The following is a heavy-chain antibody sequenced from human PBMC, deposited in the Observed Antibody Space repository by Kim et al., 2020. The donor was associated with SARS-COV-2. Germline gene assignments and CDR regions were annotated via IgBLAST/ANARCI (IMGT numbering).Heavy chain of an antibody. CDR2: ISYDGSNK. CDR3: AKERYSYDSRYGNEYYFDY. J-gene: IGHJ4*02. V-gene: IGHV3-30*18. D-gene: IGHD3-22*01. Sequence: GGSLRLSCAASGFTFSSYGMHWVRQAPGKGLEWVAVISYDGSNKYYADSVKGRFTISRDNSKNTLYLQMNSLRAEDTAVYYCAKERYSYDSRYGNEYYFDYWGQGTLVTVSS. CDR1: GFTFSSYG.